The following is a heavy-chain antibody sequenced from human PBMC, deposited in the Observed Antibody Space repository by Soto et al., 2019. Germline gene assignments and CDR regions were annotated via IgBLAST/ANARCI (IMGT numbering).Heavy chain of an antibody. V-gene: IGHV4-4*08. J-gene: IGHJ6*02. CDR1: GAAIRSYY. D-gene: IGHD2-2*01. CDR2: VYTSDYT. CDR3: ASSACHPGAFFYHTCTDR. Sequence: SETLSLTCSVSGAAIRSYYWHWIRQPPGKGLEWIGYVYTSDYTRYSSSLKSRVTISVDPSKSQFYLRLNSVTAADTAVYYCASSACHPGAFFYHTCTDRCGQGSTVT.